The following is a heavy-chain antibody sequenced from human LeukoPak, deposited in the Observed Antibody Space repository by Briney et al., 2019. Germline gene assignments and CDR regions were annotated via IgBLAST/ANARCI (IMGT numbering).Heavy chain of an antibody. CDR3: ARPYSSGWDDAFDI. D-gene: IGHD6-19*01. J-gene: IGHJ3*02. CDR2: IKQDGSEK. V-gene: IGHV3-7*01. CDR1: GFTFSSYW. Sequence: GGSLRLSCAASGFTFSSYWKRWVRQAPGKGLEGVANIKQDGSEKYYVESVKGRFTISRDNAKNSLYLQMNLLRAEDTAVYYCARPYSSGWDDAFDIWGQGTMVTVSS.